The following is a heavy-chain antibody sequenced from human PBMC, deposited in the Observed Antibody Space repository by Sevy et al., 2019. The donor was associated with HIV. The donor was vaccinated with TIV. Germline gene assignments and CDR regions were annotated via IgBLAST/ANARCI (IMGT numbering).Heavy chain of an antibody. CDR1: GYTFSSYG. Sequence: ASVKVSCKASGYTFSSYGISWVRQAPGQGLEWMGWISDYNGNTKYVEKIQGRVTMTIDTVTSTAYMELRSLRSDDTAIYYCARDRSHYGSGSYDNPLDYWARESRSPSPQ. CDR3: ARDRSHYGSGSYDNPLDY. J-gene: IGHJ4*02. D-gene: IGHD3-10*01. V-gene: IGHV1-18*01. CDR2: ISDYNGNT.